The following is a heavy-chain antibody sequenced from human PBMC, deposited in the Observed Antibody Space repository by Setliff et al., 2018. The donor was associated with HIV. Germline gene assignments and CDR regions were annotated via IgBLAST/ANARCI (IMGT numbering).Heavy chain of an antibody. Sequence: SETLSLTCTVSGGSISSYYWSWIRQPPGKGLEWIGQIHTSGSTNYNPSLKSRLTISVDTSKSQFSLKLTSVTAADTAVYYCARQMTIPGVAVTPVDYWGQGALVTVSS. J-gene: IGHJ4*02. CDR1: GGSISSYY. CDR2: IHTSGST. V-gene: IGHV4-4*09. CDR3: ARQMTIPGVAVTPVDY. D-gene: IGHD3-3*01.